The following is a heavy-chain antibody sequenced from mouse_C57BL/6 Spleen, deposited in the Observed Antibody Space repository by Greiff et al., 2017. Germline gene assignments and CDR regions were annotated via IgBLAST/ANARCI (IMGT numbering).Heavy chain of an antibody. CDR1: GYAFSSSW. Sequence: QVQLQQSGPELVKPAASVKISCKASGYAFSSSWMNWVKQRPGKGLEWIGRIYPGDGDTNYNGKFKGKATLTADKSSSTAYMQLSSLTSEDSAVYFCARGRVTHLDYWGQGTTLTVSS. D-gene: IGHD2-12*01. CDR3: ARGRVTHLDY. V-gene: IGHV1-82*01. J-gene: IGHJ2*01. CDR2: IYPGDGDT.